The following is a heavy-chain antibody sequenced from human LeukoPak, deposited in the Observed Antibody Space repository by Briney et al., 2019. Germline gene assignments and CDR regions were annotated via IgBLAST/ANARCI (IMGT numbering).Heavy chain of an antibody. CDR1: GGTFSSYA. Sequence: ASVKVSCKASGGTFSSYAISWVRQAPGQGLEWMGRIIPLLGMTNYAQKFQGRDTVTADKSTTTAYMELSSLRSEDTAMYFCATDVGPSQAAADWGQGTRVTVSS. J-gene: IGHJ4*02. V-gene: IGHV1-69*04. CDR2: IIPLLGMT. CDR3: ATDVGPSQAAAD.